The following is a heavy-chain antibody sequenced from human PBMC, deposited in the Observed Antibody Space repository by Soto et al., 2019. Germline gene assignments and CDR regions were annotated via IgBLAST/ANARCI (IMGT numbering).Heavy chain of an antibody. CDR3: ASYGSGRYYFDD. Sequence: TSETLSLPCAFSGGSLSSHYWSWIGQPPGKGLEWIGYIYDSGSTNYNPSLKSRVTISVDTSKNQFSLKLSSVSAADTAVHDCASYGSGRYYFDDWGQGTMVTVSS. CDR2: IYDSGST. CDR1: GGSLSSHY. J-gene: IGHJ4*02. D-gene: IGHD3-10*01. V-gene: IGHV4-59*11.